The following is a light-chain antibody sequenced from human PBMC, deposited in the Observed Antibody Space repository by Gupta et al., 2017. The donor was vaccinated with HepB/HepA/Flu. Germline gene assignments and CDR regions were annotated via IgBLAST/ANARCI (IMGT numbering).Light chain of an antibody. V-gene: IGLV2-18*02. Sequence: QSALTHPPSVSGSPGQSVTISCTRTNSDVGNYNRVSWYRQSPGTAPKVIIYEVNNRPSAVPDRFSGSKSGNTASLTIAGLQAEDEAEYYCSSHTSINTYVLGTGTKVTVL. CDR3: SSHTSINTYV. CDR2: EVN. J-gene: IGLJ1*01. CDR1: NSDVGNYNR.